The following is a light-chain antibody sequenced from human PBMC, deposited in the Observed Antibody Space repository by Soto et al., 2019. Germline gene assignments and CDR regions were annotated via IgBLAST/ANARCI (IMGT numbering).Light chain of an antibody. J-gene: IGKJ1*01. CDR2: GAS. Sequence: EIVMTQSPATLSVSPGERATLSCSASQSVSSNLAWYQQKPGQAPRLLIYGASTRATGIPARFSGSGSGTEFTLTISSLQSEDFAVYYCQQYNNLPQTFGQGTKVEIK. V-gene: IGKV3-15*01. CDR1: QSVSSN. CDR3: QQYNNLPQT.